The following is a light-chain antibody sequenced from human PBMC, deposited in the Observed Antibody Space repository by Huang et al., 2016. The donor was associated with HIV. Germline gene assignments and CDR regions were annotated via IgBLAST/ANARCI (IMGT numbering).Light chain of an antibody. CDR3: QQYNSLAWT. Sequence: DIQMTQSPSTLSASVGDRVTITCRASQSISSWLAWYQQKPGKAPNLLFYKASSLESGVPSRFSGSGSGTEFTLTISSLQPDDFATYYCQQYNSLAWTFGQGTKVEIK. J-gene: IGKJ1*01. CDR1: QSISSW. V-gene: IGKV1-5*03. CDR2: KAS.